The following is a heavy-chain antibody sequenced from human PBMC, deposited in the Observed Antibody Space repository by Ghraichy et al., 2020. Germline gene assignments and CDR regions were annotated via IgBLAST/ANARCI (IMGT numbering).Heavy chain of an antibody. CDR3: ARPGMVAATVAQYYYGMDV. J-gene: IGHJ6*02. CDR1: GFTFSSYS. Sequence: GGSLRLSCAASGFTFSSYSMNWVRQAPGKGLEWVSYISSSSSTIYYADSVKGRFTISRDNAKNSLYLQMNSLRDEDTAVYYCARPGMVAATVAQYYYGMDVWGQGTTVTVSS. D-gene: IGHD2-15*01. CDR2: ISSSSSTI. V-gene: IGHV3-48*02.